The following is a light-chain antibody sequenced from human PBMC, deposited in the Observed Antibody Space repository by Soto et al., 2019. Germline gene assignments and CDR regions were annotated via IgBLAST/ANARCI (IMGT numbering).Light chain of an antibody. Sequence: EIVLTQSPVTLSLSPGERATLSCRASQSVSSSNLAWYQQKTGQAPRLLIYGTASRATGIPDRFSGSESGTDFTLTISRLEPEDFAVYYCQQYGTSPPYTFGQGTKLEIK. CDR2: GTA. CDR1: QSVSSSN. CDR3: QQYGTSPPYT. V-gene: IGKV3-20*01. J-gene: IGKJ2*01.